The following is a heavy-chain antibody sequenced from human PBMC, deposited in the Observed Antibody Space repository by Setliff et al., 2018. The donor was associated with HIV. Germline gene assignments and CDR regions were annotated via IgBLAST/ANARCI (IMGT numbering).Heavy chain of an antibody. D-gene: IGHD6-6*01. Sequence: PSETLSLTCSVSGGSISSGSHYWGWIRQAPGKGLEWIGNIYYSGTTFYNPSLKSRVSIPVDTSRNEFSLKLTSVTAADTAVYYCAREFSSSSFDQWGQGALVTVSS. CDR1: GGSISSGSHY. J-gene: IGHJ4*02. CDR2: IYYSGTT. V-gene: IGHV4-39*02. CDR3: AREFSSSSFDQ.